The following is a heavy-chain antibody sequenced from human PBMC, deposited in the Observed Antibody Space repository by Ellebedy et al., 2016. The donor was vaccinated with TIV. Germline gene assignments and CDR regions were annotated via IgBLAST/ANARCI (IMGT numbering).Heavy chain of an antibody. D-gene: IGHD4-17*01. Sequence: SETLSLXXAVYGGSFSGYYWSWIRQPPGKGLEWIGEINHSGSTNYNPSLKSRVTISVDTSKNQFSLKLSSVTAADTAVYYCARGRSYGDYVFDYWGQGTLVTVSS. CDR1: GGSFSGYY. V-gene: IGHV4-34*01. J-gene: IGHJ4*02. CDR3: ARGRSYGDYVFDY. CDR2: INHSGST.